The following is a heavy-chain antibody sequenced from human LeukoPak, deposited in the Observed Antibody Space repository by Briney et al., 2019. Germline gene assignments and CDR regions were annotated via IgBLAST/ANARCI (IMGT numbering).Heavy chain of an antibody. J-gene: IGHJ4*02. V-gene: IGHV3-74*01. CDR1: GFTFSSYW. CDR3: ARVGDIAAAGSYFDY. Sequence: GGSLRLSCAASGFTFSSYWIHWVRQAPGKGLVWVSRIDTDGSNTNYADSVKGRFTISRDNAQNTVYLQMNSLRSEDTAVYYCARVGDIAAAGSYFDYWGQGTLVTVSS. D-gene: IGHD6-13*01. CDR2: IDTDGSNT.